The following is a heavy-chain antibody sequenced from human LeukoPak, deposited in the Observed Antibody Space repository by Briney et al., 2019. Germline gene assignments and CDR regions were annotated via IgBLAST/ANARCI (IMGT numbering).Heavy chain of an antibody. D-gene: IGHD1-26*01. CDR3: AKGGKWDVTPFDY. V-gene: IGHV3-23*01. CDR1: GFTFTSYS. CDR2: ISGGGGST. J-gene: IGHJ4*02. Sequence: GGCLRLSCAAAGFTFTSYSMNWVRQAPGKGLEWVSTISGGGGSTYYADSGKGRFTISRDNSKNTLYLQVNSLRAEDPAVYYCAKGGKWDVTPFDYWGQGTLVTVSS.